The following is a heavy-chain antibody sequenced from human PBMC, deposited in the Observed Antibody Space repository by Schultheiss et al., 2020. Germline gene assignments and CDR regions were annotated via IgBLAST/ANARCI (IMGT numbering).Heavy chain of an antibody. J-gene: IGHJ6*02. D-gene: IGHD3-22*01. CDR3: ARLRYYDSSGYYHPLSYYYYGMDV. Sequence: ASVQVSCKASGYTFTSYGISWVRQAHGQGLEWMGWIGAYNGNTNYAQKLQGRVTMTTDTSTSTAYMELRSLRSDDTAVYYCARLRYYDSSGYYHPLSYYYYGMDVWGQGTTVTVSS. CDR1: GYTFTSYG. V-gene: IGHV1-18*01. CDR2: IGAYNGNT.